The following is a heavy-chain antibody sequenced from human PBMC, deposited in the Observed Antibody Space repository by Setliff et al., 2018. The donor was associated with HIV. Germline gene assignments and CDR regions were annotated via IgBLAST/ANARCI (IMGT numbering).Heavy chain of an antibody. V-gene: IGHV1-69*05. D-gene: IGHD5-12*01. Sequence: KVSCKASGGTFSSYAISWVRQAPGQGLEWMGGIIPIFGTANYAQKFQGRVTITTDESTSTAYMELSSLRSEDTAVYYCAIGGNGYNWVLVDAFDIWGQGTMVTVSS. J-gene: IGHJ3*02. CDR3: AIGGNGYNWVLVDAFDI. CDR2: IIPIFGTA. CDR1: GGTFSSYA.